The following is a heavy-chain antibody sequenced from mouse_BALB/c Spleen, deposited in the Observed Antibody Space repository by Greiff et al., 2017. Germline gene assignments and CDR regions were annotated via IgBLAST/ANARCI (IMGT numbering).Heavy chain of an antibody. CDR2: ISYSGST. J-gene: IGHJ4*01. Sequence: EVKLMESGPGLVKPSQSLSLTCTVTGYSITSDYAWNWIRQFPGNKLEWMGYISYSGSTSYNPSLKSRISITRDTSKNQFSLQLNSVTTEDTATYYCARNFYDGYYDAMDYWGQGTSVTVSS. V-gene: IGHV3-2*02. D-gene: IGHD2-3*01. CDR3: ARNFYDGYYDAMDY. CDR1: GYSITSDYA.